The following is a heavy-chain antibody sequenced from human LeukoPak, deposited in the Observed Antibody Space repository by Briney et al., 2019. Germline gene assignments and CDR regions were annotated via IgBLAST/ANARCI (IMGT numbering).Heavy chain of an antibody. CDR2: IYTSRST. CDR1: GGSISSGGYY. CDR3: ARRRDGYNYDY. J-gene: IGHJ4*02. V-gene: IGHV4-61*02. Sequence: SEALSLTCTVSGGSISSGGYYWSWLRQPAGKGLEWIMRIYTSRSTYYNPSHQSRVTISVDMSKNQFSLRLSCVTAADTAVYYCARRRDGYNYDYWGQGTLVTVSS. D-gene: IGHD5-24*01.